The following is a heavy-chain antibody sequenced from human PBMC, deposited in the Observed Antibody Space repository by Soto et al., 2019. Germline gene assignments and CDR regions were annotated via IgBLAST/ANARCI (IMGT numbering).Heavy chain of an antibody. D-gene: IGHD3-22*01. CDR1: GGSISRYY. CDR2: SYYSGST. V-gene: IGHV4-59*01. Sequence: PSGTLSLTCTVSGGSISRYYLSWIRQAPGKGLEWIGDSYYSGSTSYNPPLKSRVTISVHPSKNQFSLKLPSVTAADTAVYYCARGYYDHSGYYVFDYWGQGTLVTVSS. J-gene: IGHJ4*02. CDR3: ARGYYDHSGYYVFDY.